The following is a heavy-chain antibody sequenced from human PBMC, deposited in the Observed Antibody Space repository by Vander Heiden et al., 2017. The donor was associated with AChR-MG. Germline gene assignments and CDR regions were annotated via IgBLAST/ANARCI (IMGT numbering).Heavy chain of an antibody. CDR3: PTPVGKLFPGALDL. D-gene: IGHD2-21*01. CDR2: VNPIKGDT. CDR1: GFTFTGYY. J-gene: IGHJ2*01. Sequence: QEQLVQSGAGVEKPGASVQVSGKASGFTFTGYYIHWVRQAPGQGLEWLGCVNPIKGDTMYAQKLRGRVTLTRDTSINTGYMDLRRLKSDETAMYYCPTPVGKLFPGALDLWGRGTLIPVSS. V-gene: IGHV1-2*02.